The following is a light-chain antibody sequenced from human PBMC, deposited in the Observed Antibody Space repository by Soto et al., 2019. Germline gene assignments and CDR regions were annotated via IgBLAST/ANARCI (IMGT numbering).Light chain of an antibody. CDR2: EVS. J-gene: IGLJ1*01. Sequence: QSALSHPASVSGPPGQSVTISCTGTSSDVGSYNLVSWYQQHPGKAPKLMIYEVSKRPSGVSNRFSGSKSGNTASLTISGLQAEDEADYYCCSYAGSYYVFGTGTKVTVL. V-gene: IGLV2-23*02. CDR3: CSYAGSYYV. CDR1: SSDVGSYNL.